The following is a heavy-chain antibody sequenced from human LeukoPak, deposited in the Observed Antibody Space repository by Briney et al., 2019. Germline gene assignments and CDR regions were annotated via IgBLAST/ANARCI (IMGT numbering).Heavy chain of an antibody. Sequence: GGSLRLSCAASGFTFSSYAMHWVRQAPGKGLEWVAVISYDGSNKYYADSVKGRFTISRDNSKNTLYLQMNNLRAEDTAVYYCARGLTDAFDIWGQGTMVTVSS. CDR2: ISYDGSNK. J-gene: IGHJ3*02. CDR3: ARGLTDAFDI. CDR1: GFTFSSYA. V-gene: IGHV3-30-3*01.